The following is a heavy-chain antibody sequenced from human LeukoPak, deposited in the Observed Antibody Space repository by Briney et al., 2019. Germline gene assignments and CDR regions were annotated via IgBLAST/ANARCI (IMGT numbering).Heavy chain of an antibody. D-gene: IGHD4-17*01. J-gene: IGHJ4*02. CDR2: IKQDGSEK. CDR3: ASDPLTTMTTLKTPYFDY. CDR1: GFTFSSYW. Sequence: PGGSLRLSCAASGFTFSSYWMSWVRQAPGKGLEWVANIKQDGSEKYYVDSVKGRFTISRDNAKNSLYLQMNSLRAEDTAVYYCASDPLTTMTTLKTPYFDYWGQGTLVTVSS. V-gene: IGHV3-7*01.